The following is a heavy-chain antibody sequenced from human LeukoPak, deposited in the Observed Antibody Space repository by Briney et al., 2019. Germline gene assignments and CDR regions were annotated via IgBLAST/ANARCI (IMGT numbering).Heavy chain of an antibody. CDR2: ISGSGDIT. CDR1: GFTFSSYA. J-gene: IGHJ4*02. D-gene: IGHD4-23*01. V-gene: IGHV3-23*01. CDR3: AKDFRYGGNSPQGVHDY. Sequence: PGGSLRLSCAASGFTFSSYAMSWVRQAPGKGLEWVSAISGSGDITYYADSVKGRFTISRDNSKNTLFLQMNSLRAEDTAVYYCAKDFRYGGNSPQGVHDYWGQGTLVTVSS.